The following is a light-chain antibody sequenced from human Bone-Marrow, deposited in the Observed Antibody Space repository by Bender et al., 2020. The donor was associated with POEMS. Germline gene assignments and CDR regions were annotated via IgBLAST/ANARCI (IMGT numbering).Light chain of an antibody. J-gene: IGLJ2*01. Sequence: QSALTQPTSVSGSPGQSLTISCTGTSSDVGTYNYVSWYQQHPGEVPKLRIYDVSNRPSGVSNRFSGSKSGNTASLTIYGLQAEDEADYFCTSYTSTSTVLFGGGTKLTVL. CDR3: TSYTSTSTVL. CDR2: DVS. CDR1: SSDVGTYNY. V-gene: IGLV2-14*01.